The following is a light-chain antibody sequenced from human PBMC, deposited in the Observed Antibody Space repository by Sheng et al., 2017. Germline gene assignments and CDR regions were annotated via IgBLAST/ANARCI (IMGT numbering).Light chain of an antibody. CDR2: GTS. CDR3: QQYNDWPPT. J-gene: IGKJ1*01. CDR1: QSLDSG. V-gene: IGKV3-15*01. Sequence: EVVLTQSPATLSVSPGETATLSCRASQSLDSGLAWYQHKPGQAPRLLIKGTSTRATGVPGRVSGSGSGTDFTLTISTVQSEDFAVYYCQQYNDWPPTFGQGTKV.